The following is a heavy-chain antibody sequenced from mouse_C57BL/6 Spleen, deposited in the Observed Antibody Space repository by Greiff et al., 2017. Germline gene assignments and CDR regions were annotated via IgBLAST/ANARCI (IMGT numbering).Heavy chain of an antibody. D-gene: IGHD4-1*01. CDR2: ISSGSSTI. CDR3: ARPGTWYFDV. CDR1: GFTFSDYG. V-gene: IGHV5-17*01. J-gene: IGHJ1*03. Sequence: EVMLVESGGGLVKPGGSLKLSCAASGFTFSDYGMHWVRQAPEKGLEWVAYISSGSSTIYYADTVKGRFTISRDNAKNTLFLQMTSLRSEDTAMYYCARPGTWYFDVWGTGTTVTVSS.